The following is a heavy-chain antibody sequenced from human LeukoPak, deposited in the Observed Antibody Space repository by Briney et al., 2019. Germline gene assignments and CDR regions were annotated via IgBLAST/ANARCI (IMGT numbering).Heavy chain of an antibody. V-gene: IGHV4-4*07. Sequence: SETLSLTCTVSGGSFSNYYWSWIRQPAGKGLEWIGRIYTSGSTNYNPSVKSRVTMSVDTSNNQFSLKLTSVTAADTGVYYCARQPPQYYGMDVWGQGTTVTVSS. D-gene: IGHD1-14*01. CDR3: ARQPPQYYGMDV. J-gene: IGHJ6*02. CDR2: IYTSGST. CDR1: GGSFSNYY.